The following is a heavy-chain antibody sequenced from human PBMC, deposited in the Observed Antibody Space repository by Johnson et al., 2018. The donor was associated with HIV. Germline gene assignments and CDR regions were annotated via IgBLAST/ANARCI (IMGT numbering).Heavy chain of an antibody. CDR3: ARDRPLYVLHLFGAFDI. CDR2: INWNGGST. CDR1: GFTFDDYG. J-gene: IGHJ3*02. Sequence: VQLVESGGGVVRPGGSLRLSCAASGFTFDDYGMSWVRQAPGKGLEWVSGINWNGGSTGYADSVKGRFTISRDNAKNSLYLQMNSLRAEDTALYYCARDRPLYVLHLFGAFDIWGQGTMVTVSS. D-gene: IGHD2-15*01. V-gene: IGHV3-20*04.